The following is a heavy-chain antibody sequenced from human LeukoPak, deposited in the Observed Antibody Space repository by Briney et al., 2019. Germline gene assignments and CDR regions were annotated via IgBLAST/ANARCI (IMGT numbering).Heavy chain of an antibody. J-gene: IGHJ5*02. Sequence: SETLSLTCTVSGGSVSSGSYYWSWIRQPPGKGLEWIGEINHSGSTNYNPSLKSRVTISVDTSKNQFSLKLSSVTAADTAVYYCARVRGSGWYNWFDPWGQGTLVTVSS. CDR2: INHSGST. V-gene: IGHV4-39*07. D-gene: IGHD6-19*01. CDR1: GGSVSSGSYY. CDR3: ARVRGSGWYNWFDP.